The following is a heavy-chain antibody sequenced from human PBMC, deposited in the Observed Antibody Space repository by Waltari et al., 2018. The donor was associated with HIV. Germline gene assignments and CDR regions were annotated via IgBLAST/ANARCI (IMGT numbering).Heavy chain of an antibody. CDR1: GFKFDDYA. V-gene: IGHV3-9*01. J-gene: IGHJ5*02. CDR3: ARGPMYKWFDP. D-gene: IGHD3-10*02. CDR2: ISGRSGNM. Sequence: EGQLVESGGDLVQPGGSLRLSCVASGFKFDDYAMTWVRQAPGKGREWVSGISGRSGNMAYADAVRGRFTISRDNAKKSLYLRMNSLRAEDTALYYCARGPMYKWFDPWGQGTLVTVSS.